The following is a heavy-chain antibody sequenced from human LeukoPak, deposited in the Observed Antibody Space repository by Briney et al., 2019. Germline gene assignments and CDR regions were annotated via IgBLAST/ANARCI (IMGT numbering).Heavy chain of an antibody. J-gene: IGHJ4*02. CDR2: ISGRTGCT. CDR3: ASGAPPQSHHYYDSF. D-gene: IGHD3-22*01. CDR1: GFTFNTNA. V-gene: IGHV3-23*01. Sequence: PGGSLRLSCAASGFTFNTNAMSWVRQAPGKGLEWVSAISGRTGCTYYADSVKGRFTISRDNSKSTLYLQMDSLRAEDTAVYYCASGAPPQSHHYYDSFWGQGTLVTVSS.